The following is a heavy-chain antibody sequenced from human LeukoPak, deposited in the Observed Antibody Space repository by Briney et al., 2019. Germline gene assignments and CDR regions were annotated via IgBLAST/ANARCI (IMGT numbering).Heavy chain of an antibody. V-gene: IGHV1-2*02. Sequence: ASVKVSCKASGYIFTGYYMHWVRQAPGQGPEWMGWINPNSGDTNYAQKFQGRVTMTRDTSISTAYLELSRLRSDDTAMYYCAKGDYGDYTRFDYWGQGTLVTVSS. J-gene: IGHJ4*02. CDR3: AKGDYGDYTRFDY. D-gene: IGHD4-17*01. CDR2: INPNSGDT. CDR1: GYIFTGYY.